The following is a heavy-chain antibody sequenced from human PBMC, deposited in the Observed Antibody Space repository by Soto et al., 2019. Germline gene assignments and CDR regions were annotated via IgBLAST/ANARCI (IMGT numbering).Heavy chain of an antibody. CDR1: GGSISSGGYY. J-gene: IGHJ5*02. CDR3: ASSPSRPTAWSDP. CDR2: IYYSGST. V-gene: IGHV4-31*03. Sequence: SETLSLTCTVSGGSISSGGYYWSWIRQHPGKGLEWIGYIYYSGSTYFNPSLKSRVTISVDTSKNQFSLKLSSVTAADTAVYYCASSPSRPTAWSDPWGQGTLVTV.